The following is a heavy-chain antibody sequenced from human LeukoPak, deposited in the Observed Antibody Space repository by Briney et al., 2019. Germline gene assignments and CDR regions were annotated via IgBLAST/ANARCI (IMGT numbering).Heavy chain of an antibody. CDR3: TRDRGTYNWFDP. D-gene: IGHD1-26*01. J-gene: IGHJ5*02. CDR1: GFTFSGSA. V-gene: IGHV3-73*01. CDR2: IDKKDKGYATAT. Sequence: GGSLRLSCAASGFTFSGSAIHWVRQSSGKGLEWVGQIDKKDKGYATATAYAASVKGRFTISRDDSINTAYLQMKSLKTEDTALYYCTRDRGTYNWFDPWGQGTLVAVSS.